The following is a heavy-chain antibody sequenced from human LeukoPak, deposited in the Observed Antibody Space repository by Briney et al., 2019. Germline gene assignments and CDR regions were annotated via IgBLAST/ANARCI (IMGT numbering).Heavy chain of an antibody. V-gene: IGHV3-23*01. CDR2: ISASGGST. J-gene: IGHJ4*02. CDR3: VRDGQGSTPLDY. Sequence: GGSLRLSCAASGFTFSSSAMSWVRQVPGKGLEWVSGISASGGSTYYADSVRGRFTISRDNAKNTLYLQMNSLRAEDTAVYFCVRDGQGSTPLDYWGQGTLVTVSS. D-gene: IGHD2-15*01. CDR1: GFTFSSSA.